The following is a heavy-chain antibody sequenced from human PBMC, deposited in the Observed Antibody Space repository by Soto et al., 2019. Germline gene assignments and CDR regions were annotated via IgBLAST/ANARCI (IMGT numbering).Heavy chain of an antibody. CDR1: GGTFSSYA. D-gene: IGHD2-2*01. V-gene: IGHV1-69*01. CDR3: ARSQGSSTSLEIYYYYYYGMDV. J-gene: IGHJ6*02. Sequence: QVQLVQSGAEVKKPGSSVKVSCKASGGTFSSYAISWVRQAPGQGLEWMGGIIPISGTANYAQKVQGRDTITADESTSTAYMEVSSLRSEETAVYYCARSQGSSTSLEIYYYYYYGMDVWGQGTTVTVSS. CDR2: IIPISGTA.